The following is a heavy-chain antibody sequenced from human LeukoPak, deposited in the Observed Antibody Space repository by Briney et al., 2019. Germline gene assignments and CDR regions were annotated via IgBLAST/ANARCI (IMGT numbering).Heavy chain of an antibody. V-gene: IGHV1-46*01. CDR2: INPSGGST. CDR1: GYTFTCYY. CDR3: ARDEGEPYYYYGMDV. Sequence: ASVKVSCKASGYTFTCYYMHWVRQAPGQGLEWMGIINPSGGSTSYAQKFQGRVTMTRDTSTSTVYMELSSLRSEDTAVYYCARDEGEPYYYYGMDVWGQGTTVTVSS. J-gene: IGHJ6*02.